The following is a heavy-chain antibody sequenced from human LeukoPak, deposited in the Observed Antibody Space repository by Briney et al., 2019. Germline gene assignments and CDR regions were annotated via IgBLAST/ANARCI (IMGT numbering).Heavy chain of an antibody. CDR3: ARVGSWDAYDI. D-gene: IGHD1-26*01. CDR1: GFTFSNYP. Sequence: GGSLRLSCAASGFTFSNYPMHWVRQAPGKEPEYVSAITSDGERTFYANSVQGRFGISRDNSKNTLYLQMGSLRPGDTAVYYCARVGSWDAYDIWGQGTMVTVSS. V-gene: IGHV3-64*01. J-gene: IGHJ3*02. CDR2: ITSDGERT.